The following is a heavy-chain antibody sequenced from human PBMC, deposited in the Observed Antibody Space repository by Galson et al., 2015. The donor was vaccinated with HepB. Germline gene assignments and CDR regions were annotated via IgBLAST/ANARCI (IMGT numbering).Heavy chain of an antibody. V-gene: IGHV3-15*01. D-gene: IGHD3-22*01. J-gene: IGHJ4*02. CDR3: TTDDNYDSNSYYPGFEH. Sequence: SLRLSCAVSGISFTNAWMSWVRQTPGKGLEWVGRIKSKTDGGATDHAAPVKRRFTISRDDSKNTLYLQMNSLKTEDTAVYYCTTDDNYDSNSYYPGFEHWGQGTLVTVSS. CDR2: IKSKTDGGAT. CDR1: GISFTNAW.